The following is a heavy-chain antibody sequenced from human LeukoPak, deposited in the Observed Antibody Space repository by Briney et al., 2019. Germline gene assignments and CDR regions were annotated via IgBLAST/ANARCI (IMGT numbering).Heavy chain of an antibody. J-gene: IGHJ6*03. CDR2: ISYDGSNK. CDR3: ASPLYGDYGYYYYYMDV. V-gene: IGHV3-30*03. D-gene: IGHD4-17*01. CDR1: GFTFSSYG. Sequence: GGSLRLSCAASGFTFSSYGMHWVRQAPGKGLEWVAVISYDGSNKYYADSVKGRFTISRDNSKNTLYLQMNSLRAEDTAVYYCASPLYGDYGYYYYYMDVWGKGTTVTVSS.